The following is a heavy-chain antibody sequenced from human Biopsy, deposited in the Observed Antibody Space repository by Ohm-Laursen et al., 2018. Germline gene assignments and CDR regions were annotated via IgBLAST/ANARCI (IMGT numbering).Heavy chain of an antibody. V-gene: IGHV3-23*01. Sequence: SLRLSCSASGFIFSRNDMSWVRQAPEKGLEWVSGISGSGASTYYADSVKGRFTISRDNSKNTLFLQMGSLRADDTAVYYCVKASSAIYWFDPWGQGTLVTVSS. CDR2: ISGSGAST. J-gene: IGHJ5*02. D-gene: IGHD2-21*01. CDR1: GFIFSRND. CDR3: VKASSAIYWFDP.